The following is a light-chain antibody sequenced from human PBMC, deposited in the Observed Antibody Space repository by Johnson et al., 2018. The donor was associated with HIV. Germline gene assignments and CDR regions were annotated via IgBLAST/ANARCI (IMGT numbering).Light chain of an antibody. CDR1: SSNIGNNY. CDR2: ENN. J-gene: IGLJ1*01. Sequence: QSVLSQPPSVSAAPGQKVTISCSGSSSNIGNNYVSWYQQLPGTAPKLLIYENNKRPSGIPDRFSGSKSGTSATLGITGLQTGDEADYYCGTWDSSLSAEVIGTGTKVTAL. CDR3: GTWDSSLSAEV. V-gene: IGLV1-51*02.